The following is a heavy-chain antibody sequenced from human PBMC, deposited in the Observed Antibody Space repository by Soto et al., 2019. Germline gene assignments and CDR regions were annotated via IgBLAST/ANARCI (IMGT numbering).Heavy chain of an antibody. D-gene: IGHD3-10*01. Sequence: GGSLRLSCAASGFTFSSYAMSWIRQAPGKGLEWVSAISGSGGSTYYADSVKGRFTISRDNSKNTLYLQMNSLRAEDTAVYYCAKGKRTYYYYYYMDVWGKGTSVTVSS. J-gene: IGHJ6*03. V-gene: IGHV3-23*01. CDR1: GFTFSSYA. CDR3: AKGKRTYYYYYYMDV. CDR2: ISGSGGST.